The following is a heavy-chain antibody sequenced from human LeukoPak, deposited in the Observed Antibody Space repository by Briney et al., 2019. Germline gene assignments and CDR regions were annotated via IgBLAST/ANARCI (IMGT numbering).Heavy chain of an antibody. J-gene: IGHJ4*02. Sequence: ASVKVSCKASGYTFTGYYMHWVRQAPGQGLEWMGWINPNSGGTNYAQKFQGRVTMTEDTSTDTAYMELSSLRSEDTAVYYCATHRIVGAIRPYDYWGQGTLVTVSS. CDR2: INPNSGGT. D-gene: IGHD1-26*01. V-gene: IGHV1-2*02. CDR1: GYTFTGYY. CDR3: ATHRIVGAIRPYDY.